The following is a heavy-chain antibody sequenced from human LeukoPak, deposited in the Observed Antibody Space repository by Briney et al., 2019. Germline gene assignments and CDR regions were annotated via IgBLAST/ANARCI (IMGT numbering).Heavy chain of an antibody. J-gene: IGHJ4*02. CDR2: IYPASGSS. V-gene: IGHV4-61*02. CDR3: ARETAVHGGIEF. Sequence: PSQTLSLTCSVAGLSISSGYYYWNWIRQPAGKGLEWIGRIYPASGSSSYNPSLQSRATILEDRSSNQFSLKLSAVTASDTALYYCARETAVHGGIEFWGQGMQVIVSS. CDR1: GLSISSGYYY. D-gene: IGHD3-10*01.